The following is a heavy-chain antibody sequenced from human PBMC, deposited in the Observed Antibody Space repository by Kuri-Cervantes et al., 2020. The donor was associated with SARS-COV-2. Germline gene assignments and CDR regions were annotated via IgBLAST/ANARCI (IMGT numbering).Heavy chain of an antibody. J-gene: IGHJ4*02. CDR1: GGTFSSYA. CDR2: IIPIFGTA. Sequence: SVKVSCKASGGTFSSYAISWVRQAPGQGLEWMGGIIPIFGTANYAQKFQGRVTITADESTSTAYMELSRLRSDDTAVYYCARALDRPLYYFDYWGQGTLVTVSS. D-gene: IGHD1-1*01. V-gene: IGHV1-69*13. CDR3: ARALDRPLYYFDY.